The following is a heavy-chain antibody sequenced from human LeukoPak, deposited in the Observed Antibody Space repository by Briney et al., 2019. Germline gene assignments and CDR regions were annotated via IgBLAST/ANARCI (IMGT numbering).Heavy chain of an antibody. Sequence: GGSLRLSCAASGVTFSSYDMHWVRQAPGKGLEWVAVISYDGTNKDYADSVKGRLTISRDNSKNTLYLQMNSLRPEYTAVYYCARNSVGGSFFDYWGQGILVTVSS. CDR2: ISYDGTNK. CDR3: ARNSVGGSFFDY. D-gene: IGHD3-16*01. CDR1: GVTFSSYD. V-gene: IGHV3-30-3*01. J-gene: IGHJ4*02.